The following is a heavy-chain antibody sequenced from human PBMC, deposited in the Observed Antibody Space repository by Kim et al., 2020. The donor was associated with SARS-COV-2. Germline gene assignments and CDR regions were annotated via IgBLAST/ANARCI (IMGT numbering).Heavy chain of an antibody. CDR3: ARCSSGSYPRAYDI. V-gene: IGHV3-74*01. Sequence: ADSVKGRFTISRDNAKNTVYLQMNSLRAEDTAVYYCARCSSGSYPRAYDIWGQGTMVTVSS. J-gene: IGHJ3*02. D-gene: IGHD1-26*01.